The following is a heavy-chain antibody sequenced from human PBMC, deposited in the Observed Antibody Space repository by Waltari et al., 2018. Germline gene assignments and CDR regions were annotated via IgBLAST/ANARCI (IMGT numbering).Heavy chain of an antibody. CDR3: ARSGPDYVLDY. V-gene: IGHV1-45*02. CDR2: ITPFNGNT. Sequence: QMQLVQSGAEVKKTGSSVKVSCKASGYTFTYRYLHWVRQAPGQALEWMGWITPFNGNTNYAQKFQDRVTITRDRSMSTAYMELSSLRSEDTAMYYCARSGPDYVLDYWGQGTLVTVSS. CDR1: GYTFTYRY. D-gene: IGHD4-17*01. J-gene: IGHJ4*02.